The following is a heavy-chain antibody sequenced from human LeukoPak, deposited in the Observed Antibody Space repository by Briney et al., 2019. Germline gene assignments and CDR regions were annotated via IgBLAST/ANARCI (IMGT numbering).Heavy chain of an antibody. V-gene: IGHV3-21*01. CDR1: GFTFSPYS. J-gene: IGHJ4*02. D-gene: IGHD2-2*01. CDR3: ARSKWSSTNLMPPYFDY. Sequence: GSLRLSCAASGFTFSPYSMNWVRQAPGKGLESVSSISSSSGYIYYADSVKGRFTISRDNAKNSLYLQMNSLRAEDTAVYYCARSKWSSTNLMPPYFDYWGQGTLVTVSS. CDR2: ISSSSGYI.